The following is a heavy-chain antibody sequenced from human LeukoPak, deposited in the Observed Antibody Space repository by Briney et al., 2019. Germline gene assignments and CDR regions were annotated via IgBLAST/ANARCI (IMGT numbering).Heavy chain of an antibody. CDR1: GGSISSYY. J-gene: IGHJ4*02. Sequence: SETLSLTCTVSGGSISSYYWSWVRQPPGKGLEWIGYIYYSGSTNYNPSLKSRLTISVDTSKKQFSLKLSSVTATDTAVYYCARESKSYDGSGFYHDYWGQGTLVAVSS. CDR3: ARESKSYDGSGFYHDY. CDR2: IYYSGST. D-gene: IGHD3-22*01. V-gene: IGHV4-59*12.